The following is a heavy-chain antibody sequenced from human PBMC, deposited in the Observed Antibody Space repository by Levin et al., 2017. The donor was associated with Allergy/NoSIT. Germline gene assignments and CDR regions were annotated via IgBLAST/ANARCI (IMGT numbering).Heavy chain of an antibody. J-gene: IGHJ4*02. D-gene: IGHD2-2*01. CDR3: ARASGGYCSSTSCYRRAHFDY. CDR1: GGSFSGYY. Sequence: PSETLSLTCAVYGGSFSGYYWSWIRQPPGKGLEWIGEINHSGSTNYNPSLKSRVTISVDTSKNQFSLKLSSVTAADTAVYYCARASGGYCSSTSCYRRAHFDYWGQGTLVTVSS. CDR2: INHSGST. V-gene: IGHV4-34*01.